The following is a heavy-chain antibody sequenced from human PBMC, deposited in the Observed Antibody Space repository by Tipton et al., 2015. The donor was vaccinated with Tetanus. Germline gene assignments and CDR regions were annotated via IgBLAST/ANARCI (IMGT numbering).Heavy chain of an antibody. CDR2: INYSGST. D-gene: IGHD3-16*01. V-gene: IGHV4-34*01. J-gene: IGHJ4*02. Sequence: GLVKPSETLSLTCGVYGVSFSGYHWTWIRQPPGKGLEWIGEINYSGSTHYNPSLKSPVTISVDTKNQLSLELTSVTAADTAVYHCVRGNWITDFWGQGTLVTVSS. CDR3: VRGNWITDF. CDR1: GVSFSGYH.